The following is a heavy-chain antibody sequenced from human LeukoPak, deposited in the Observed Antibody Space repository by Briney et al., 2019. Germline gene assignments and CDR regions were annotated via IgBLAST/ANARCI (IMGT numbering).Heavy chain of an antibody. CDR2: LSSSGITI. V-gene: IGHV3-11*01. J-gene: IGHJ4*02. Sequence: GGSLRLSCAASGFTVSDHYMSWIRQAPGKGLEWVSYLSSSGITIEYADSVKGRFTISRDNANNSLYLQMNSLSPEDTAVYYCARLRRIWNDVEMVDYWGQGTLVTVSS. CDR3: ARLRRIWNDVEMVDY. CDR1: GFTVSDHY. D-gene: IGHD1-1*01.